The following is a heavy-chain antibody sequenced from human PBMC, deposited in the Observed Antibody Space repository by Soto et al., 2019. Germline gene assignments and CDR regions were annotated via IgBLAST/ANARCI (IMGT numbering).Heavy chain of an antibody. CDR2: ISYDGSNK. D-gene: IGHD2-15*01. V-gene: IGHV3-30*18. J-gene: IGHJ4*02. Sequence: GGSLRLSCAASGFTFSSYGMHWVRQAPGKGLEWVAVISYDGSNKYYADSVKGRFTISRDNSKNTLYLQMNSLRAEDTAVYYCAKEGGGSCSDRECTFDYWGQGTLVTVSS. CDR1: GFTFSSYG. CDR3: AKEGGGSCSDRECTFDY.